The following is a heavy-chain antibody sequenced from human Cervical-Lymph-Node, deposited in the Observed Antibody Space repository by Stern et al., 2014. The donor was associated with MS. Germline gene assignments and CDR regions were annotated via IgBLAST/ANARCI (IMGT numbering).Heavy chain of an antibody. D-gene: IGHD4-17*01. V-gene: IGHV3-48*01. CDR1: GFPFSSYS. CDR3: AKDYGDYKIFDY. J-gene: IGHJ4*02. CDR2: ISRSSSTI. Sequence: EMQLVESGGGLIQPGGSLRLSCAASGFPFSSYSMNWVRQAPGKGLEWVSYISRSSSTIYYTDSVKGRFTISRDNAKNSLYLQMSSLRAEDTAVYYCAKDYGDYKIFDYWGQGTLVTVSS.